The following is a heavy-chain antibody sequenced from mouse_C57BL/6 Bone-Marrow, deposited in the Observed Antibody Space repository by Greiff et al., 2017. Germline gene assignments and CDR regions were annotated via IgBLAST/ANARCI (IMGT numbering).Heavy chain of an antibody. V-gene: IGHV1-5*01. CDR2: IYPGNSDT. Sequence: EVQLQQSGTVLARPGASVKMSCKTSGYTFTSYWMHWVKQRPGQGLEWIGAIYPGNSDTSYNQKFKGKAKLTAVTSASTAYMELSSLTNEDSAVYYCTKGHYYYGSSFDYWGQGTTLTVSS. CDR3: TKGHYYYGSSFDY. D-gene: IGHD1-1*01. J-gene: IGHJ2*01. CDR1: GYTFTSYW.